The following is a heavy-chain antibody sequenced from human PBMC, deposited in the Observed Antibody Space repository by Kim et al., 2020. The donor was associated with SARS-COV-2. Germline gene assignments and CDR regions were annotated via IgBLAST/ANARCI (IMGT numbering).Heavy chain of an antibody. D-gene: IGHD3-16*01. J-gene: IGHJ4*02. CDR2: ISSSGFTR. CDR3: ARGVGLGNYFDY. V-gene: IGHV3-11*01. CDR1: GFTFSDYY. Sequence: GGSLRLSCAASGFTFSDYYMNWIRQAPGKGLEWVSYISSSGFTRHFADSVKGRFTISRDNAKNSLYLQMNSLRADDTAVYYCARGVGLGNYFDYWGQGTL.